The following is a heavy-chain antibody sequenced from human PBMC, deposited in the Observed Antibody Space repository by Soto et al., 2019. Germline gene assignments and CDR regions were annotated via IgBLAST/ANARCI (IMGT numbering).Heavy chain of an antibody. Sequence: SETLSLTCAVYGGSFSGYYWSWIRQPPGKGLEWIGEINHSGSTNYNPSLKSRVTISVDTSKNQFSLKLSSVTAADTAVYYCSMGSTGYSSSWYSYWGQGTLVTVSS. CDR3: SMGSTGYSSSWYSY. V-gene: IGHV4-34*03. CDR2: INHSGST. D-gene: IGHD6-13*01. J-gene: IGHJ4*02. CDR1: GGSFSGYY.